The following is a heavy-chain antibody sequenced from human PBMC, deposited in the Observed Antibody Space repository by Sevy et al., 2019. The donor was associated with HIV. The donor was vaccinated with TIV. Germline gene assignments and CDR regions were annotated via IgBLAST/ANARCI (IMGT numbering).Heavy chain of an antibody. D-gene: IGHD2-15*01. V-gene: IGHV3-7*01. J-gene: IGHJ6*02. Sequence: GGSLRLSCAASGFTFSSYWMSWVRQAPGKGLEWVANIKQDGSEKYYVDSVKGRFTISRDNAKNSLYLQMNSLRAEDTAVYYCARGGGIVVDGGGIDVWGQGTTVTVSS. CDR1: GFTFSSYW. CDR2: IKQDGSEK. CDR3: ARGGGIVVDGGGIDV.